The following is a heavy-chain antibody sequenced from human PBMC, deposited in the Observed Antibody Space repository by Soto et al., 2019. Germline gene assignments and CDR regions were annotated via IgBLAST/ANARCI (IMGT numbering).Heavy chain of an antibody. V-gene: IGHV3-23*01. D-gene: IGHD5-12*01. Sequence: EVQLLESGGGLVQPGGSLRLYCAASEFTFSYYAMSWVRQAPGKGLEWVSTISHIGDRTFYADSVKGRFTISRDNSKNTLYLQMNSLRAEDTAVYYCVNKGGRYEDAFDIWGQGTLITVSS. CDR2: ISHIGDRT. CDR3: VNKGGRYEDAFDI. CDR1: EFTFSYYA. J-gene: IGHJ3*02.